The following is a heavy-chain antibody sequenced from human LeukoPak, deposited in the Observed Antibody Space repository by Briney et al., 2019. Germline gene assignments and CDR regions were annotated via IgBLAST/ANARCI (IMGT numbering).Heavy chain of an antibody. D-gene: IGHD3-22*01. Sequence: PSETLSLTCTVPGGSISSGGYYWSWIRQHPGKGLEWIGYIYYSGSTYYNPSLKSRVTISVDTSKNQFSLKLSSVTAADTAVYYCARDFRSGYYLYDAFDIWGQGTMVTVSS. CDR2: IYYSGST. CDR1: GGSISSGGYY. V-gene: IGHV4-31*03. J-gene: IGHJ3*02. CDR3: ARDFRSGYYLYDAFDI.